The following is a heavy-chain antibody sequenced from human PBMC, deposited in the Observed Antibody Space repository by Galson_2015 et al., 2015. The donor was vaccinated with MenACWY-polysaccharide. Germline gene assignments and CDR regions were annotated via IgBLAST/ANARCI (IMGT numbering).Heavy chain of an antibody. J-gene: IGHJ4*02. CDR3: ARVRIASRSFDY. Sequence: SLRLSCAASGFTFSNYHMNWVRQAPGKGLEWASYISSSSTIYYADSVKGRFTISRDNAKNSLYLQMNSLRAEDTAVYYCARVRIASRSFDYRGQGILVTVSS. V-gene: IGHV3-69-1*01. D-gene: IGHD6-13*01. CDR1: GFTFSNYH. CDR2: ISSSSTI.